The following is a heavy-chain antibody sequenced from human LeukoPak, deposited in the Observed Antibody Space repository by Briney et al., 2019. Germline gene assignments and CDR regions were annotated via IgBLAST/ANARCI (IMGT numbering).Heavy chain of an antibody. CDR2: IEEDGSGK. CDR3: ARLKDGVTIFDY. J-gene: IGHJ4*02. D-gene: IGHD4-17*01. V-gene: IGHV3-7*01. Sequence: PGGSLRLSCIGYGFIFRNYWMSWVRQAPGKGLEWVASIEEDGSGKFYVDSVKGRFTISRDNTKNSVFVQMNSLWAEDTAVYYCARLKDGVTIFDYWGQGILVSVAS. CDR1: GFIFRNYW.